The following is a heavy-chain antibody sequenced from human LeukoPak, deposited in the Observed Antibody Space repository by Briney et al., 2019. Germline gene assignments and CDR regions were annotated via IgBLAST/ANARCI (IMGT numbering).Heavy chain of an antibody. CDR1: GFSLSNSA. J-gene: IGHJ4*02. CDR3: AKGAYDYIEMGYFDY. Sequence: GGSLRLSCAASGFSLSNSAMGWVRQAPGKGLEWVSLIIASSGSTIYADSVQGRFTISRDNSKNTLYLQMNSLRAEDTAVYYCAKGAYDYIEMGYFDYWGQGTLVTDSS. CDR2: IIASSGST. D-gene: IGHD5-12*01. V-gene: IGHV3-23*01.